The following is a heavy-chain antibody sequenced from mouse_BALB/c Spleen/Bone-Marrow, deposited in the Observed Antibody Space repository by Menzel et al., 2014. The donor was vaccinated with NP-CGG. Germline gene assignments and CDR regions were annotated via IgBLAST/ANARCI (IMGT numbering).Heavy chain of an antibody. CDR3: ARLSYYGRFAY. J-gene: IGHJ3*01. Sequence: EVQLQQSGGGLVQPGGSLKLSCAASGFDFSRYWMSWVRQAPGKGLKWIGEINPDSSTINYTPSLKDKFIISRDNAKNTLYLQMSKVRSEDTALYYCARLSYYGRFAYWGQGTLVTVSA. V-gene: IGHV4-1*02. D-gene: IGHD1-1*01. CDR1: GFDFSRYW. CDR2: INPDSSTI.